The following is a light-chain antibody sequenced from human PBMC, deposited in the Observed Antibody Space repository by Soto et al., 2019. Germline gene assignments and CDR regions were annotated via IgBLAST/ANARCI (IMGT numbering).Light chain of an antibody. Sequence: QSALTQPASVSGSPGQSITISCTGTSSDVGGYNYVSWYQQHPGKAPKLMIYEVSNRPSGVSNRFSGSKSGNTASLTISGLQAEGEADYYCSSYTSSSTYVGFGGGTKLTVL. CDR1: SSDVGGYNY. CDR3: SSYTSSSTYVG. CDR2: EVS. J-gene: IGLJ2*01. V-gene: IGLV2-14*01.